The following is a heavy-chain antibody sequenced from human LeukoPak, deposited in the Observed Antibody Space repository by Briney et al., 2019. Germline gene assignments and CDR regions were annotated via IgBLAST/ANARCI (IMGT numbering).Heavy chain of an antibody. J-gene: IGHJ3*02. CDR3: ARDGDYCSSTSCYAFDI. CDR2: ISSSSSYI. D-gene: IGHD2-2*01. V-gene: IGHV3-21*01. Sequence: GGSLRLSCAASGFTFSSYSMNWVRQAPGKGLEWVSSISSSSSYIYYADSVKGRFTISRDNAKNSLYLQMHSLRAEDTAVYYCARDGDYCSSTSCYAFDIWGQGTMVTVSS. CDR1: GFTFSSYS.